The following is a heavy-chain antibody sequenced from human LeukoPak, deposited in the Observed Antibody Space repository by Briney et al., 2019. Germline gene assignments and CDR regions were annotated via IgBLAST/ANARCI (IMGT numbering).Heavy chain of an antibody. CDR2: FDPEDGVT. CDR1: GYTLTELS. CDR3: ATGSKGSYYYDSSTYDY. V-gene: IGHV1-24*01. Sequence: GASVKASCKVSGYTLTELSMHWVRQAPGKGLEWMGGFDPEDGVTIYAQKFQGRVTMTEDTSTDTAYMELSSLRSEDTAVYYCATGSKGSYYYDSSTYDYWGQGTLVTVSS. D-gene: IGHD3-22*01. J-gene: IGHJ4*02.